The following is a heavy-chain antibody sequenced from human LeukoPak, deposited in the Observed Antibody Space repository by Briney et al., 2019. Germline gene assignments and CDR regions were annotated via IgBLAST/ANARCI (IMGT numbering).Heavy chain of an antibody. D-gene: IGHD3-3*01. Sequence: PGGSLRLSCAASGFTFSSYSMNWVRQAPGKGLEWVSSISSSSSYIYYADSVKGRFTISRDNAKNSLYLQMNSLRAEDTAVYYCARDPGFWSGYIYWGQGTLVTVSS. CDR3: ARDPGFWSGYIY. CDR2: ISSSSSYI. J-gene: IGHJ4*02. CDR1: GFTFSSYS. V-gene: IGHV3-21*01.